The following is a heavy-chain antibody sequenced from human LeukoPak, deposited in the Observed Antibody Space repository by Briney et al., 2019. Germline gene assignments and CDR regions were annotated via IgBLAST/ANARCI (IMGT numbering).Heavy chain of an antibody. J-gene: IGHJ3*02. Sequence: SETLSLTCTVSGGSISSSSYYWGWIRQPPGKGLEWIGSIYYSGSTYYNPSLKSRVTISVDTSKNQFSLKLSSVTAADTAVYYCASGSYKEDAIDIWGQGTMVTVSS. CDR1: GGSISSSSYY. V-gene: IGHV4-39*01. CDR3: ASGSYKEDAIDI. D-gene: IGHD1-26*01. CDR2: IYYSGST.